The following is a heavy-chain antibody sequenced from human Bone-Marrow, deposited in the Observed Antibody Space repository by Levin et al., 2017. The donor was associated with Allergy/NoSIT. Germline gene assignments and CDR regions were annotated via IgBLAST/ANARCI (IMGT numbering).Heavy chain of an antibody. CDR3: ARALVCSSTSCYLYYYYYMDV. V-gene: IGHV3-21*01. D-gene: IGHD2-2*01. J-gene: IGHJ6*03. CDR2: ISSSSSYI. Sequence: LSLTCAASGFTFSSYSMNWVRQAPGKGLEWVSSISSSSSYIYYADSVKGRFTISRNNAKNSLYLQMNSLRAEDTAVYYCARALVCSSTSCYLYYYYYMDVWGKGTTVTVSS. CDR1: GFTFSSYS.